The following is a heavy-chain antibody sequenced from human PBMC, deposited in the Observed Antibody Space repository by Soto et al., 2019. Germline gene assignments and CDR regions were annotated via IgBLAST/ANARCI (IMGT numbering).Heavy chain of an antibody. Sequence: ASVKVSCKTSAYRFTSYIITWMRQAPGQGLEWMGWIRSYNGDTNYAQKLQGRVTLTTDTSTTTAYMELRSLRSDDTAVYYCARGSRYTGPDYWGQGTLVTVSS. CDR2: IRSYNGDT. CDR1: AYRFTSYI. D-gene: IGHD2-2*02. J-gene: IGHJ4*02. V-gene: IGHV1-18*01. CDR3: ARGSRYTGPDY.